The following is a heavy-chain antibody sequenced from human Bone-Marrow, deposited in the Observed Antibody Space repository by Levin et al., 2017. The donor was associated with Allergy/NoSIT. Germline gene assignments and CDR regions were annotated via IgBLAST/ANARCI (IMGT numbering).Heavy chain of an antibody. J-gene: IGHJ2*01. D-gene: IGHD2-8*01. Sequence: SGGSLRLSCAASGFSFSSYVMYWVRQAPGRGLEYVSAISENGDGTFYAEAVKGRFTISRENSKNTLYLQMGSLRAEDMAVYYCARRTSAGDWYLDLWGRGTLVTVSS. CDR2: ISENGDGT. CDR1: GFSFSSYV. CDR3: ARRTSAGDWYLDL. V-gene: IGHV3-64*02.